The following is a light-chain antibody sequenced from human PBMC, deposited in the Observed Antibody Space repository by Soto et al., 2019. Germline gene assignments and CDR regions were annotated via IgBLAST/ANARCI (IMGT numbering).Light chain of an antibody. CDR2: KAS. Sequence: DIQMTQSPSTLSSSVVDRVTITCGASQSISSWLAWYQQKPGKAPKLLIYKASNLKSGVPSRFSGSGSGTEFTLTISSLQPDDFATYYCQQYNTYLWTFGQGTKVDIK. V-gene: IGKV1-5*03. CDR3: QQYNTYLWT. CDR1: QSISSW. J-gene: IGKJ1*01.